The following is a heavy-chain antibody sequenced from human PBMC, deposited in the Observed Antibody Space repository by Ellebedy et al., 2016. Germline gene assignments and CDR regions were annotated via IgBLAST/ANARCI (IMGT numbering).Heavy chain of an antibody. CDR3: AKRGDSSGYYPNYFDY. CDR2: ISTSSSTI. CDR1: GFTFSSYS. Sequence: GEYLKISXAASGFTFSSYSMNWVRQAPGKGLEWVSYISTSSSTIYYADSVKGRFTISRDNAKNSLYLQMNSLRAEDTAVYYCAKRGDSSGYYPNYFDYWGQGTLVTVSS. J-gene: IGHJ4*02. V-gene: IGHV3-48*01. D-gene: IGHD3-22*01.